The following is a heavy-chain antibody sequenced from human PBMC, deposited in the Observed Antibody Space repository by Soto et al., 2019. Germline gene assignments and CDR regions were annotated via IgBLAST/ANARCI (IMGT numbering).Heavy chain of an antibody. CDR1: GHTFAIYY. CDR3: ARDVVSTTGWAFDI. Sequence: VQLVQSGTEVKKPGASVKVSCKTSGHTFAIYYIHWVRQAPGQGLEWMGIINPSGGGTNYAQKFQGRVTMTRDTSTSTLYMELSSLRSEDTAVYYCARDVVSTTGWAFDIWGQGTVVTVSS. V-gene: IGHV1-46*03. J-gene: IGHJ3*02. CDR2: INPSGGGT. D-gene: IGHD2-15*01.